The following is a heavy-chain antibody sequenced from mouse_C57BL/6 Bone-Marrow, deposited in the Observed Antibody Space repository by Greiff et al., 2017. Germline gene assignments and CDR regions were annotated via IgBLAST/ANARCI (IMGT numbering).Heavy chain of an antibody. J-gene: IGHJ4*01. CDR1: GFTFSDYG. CDR2: ISSGSSTI. V-gene: IGHV5-17*01. CDR3: ANLGAMDY. D-gene: IGHD4-1*01. Sequence: DVKLVESGGGLVKPGGSLKLSCAASGFTFSDYGMHWVRQAPEKGLEWVAYISSGSSTIYYADTVKGRFTISRDNAKNTLFLQMTSLRSEDTAMYYCANLGAMDYWGQGTSVTVSS.